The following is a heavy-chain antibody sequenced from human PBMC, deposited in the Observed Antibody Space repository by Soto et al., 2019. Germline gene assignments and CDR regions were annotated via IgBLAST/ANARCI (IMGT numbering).Heavy chain of an antibody. Sequence: QVQLVESGGGVVQPGGSLRVSCAASGFSFSSYDMHWVRQAPGKGLERVAGISYDGSNKHYADYVKGRFTISRDNSKNTLYLQMNSLRVEDTAVYHCAKDLWAERGSASPLDYWGQGTLVTVSS. CDR2: ISYDGSNK. J-gene: IGHJ4*02. CDR1: GFSFSSYD. CDR3: AKDLWAERGSASPLDY. V-gene: IGHV3-30*18. D-gene: IGHD3-10*01.